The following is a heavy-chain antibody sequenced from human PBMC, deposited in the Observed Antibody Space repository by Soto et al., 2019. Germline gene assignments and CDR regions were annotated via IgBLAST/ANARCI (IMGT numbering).Heavy chain of an antibody. CDR2: IFYSGTT. CDR1: GDSISSADYY. D-gene: IGHD1-1*01. J-gene: IGHJ6*02. Sequence: SETLSLTCTVSGDSISSADYYWSWSRQTPGKGLEWIGHIFYSGTTYYNPSLKSRLTISVDTSKNHFSLRLTSVTAADTAVYYCARDLWVEPELYYYGMDVWGQGTTVTVSS. CDR3: ARDLWVEPELYYYGMDV. V-gene: IGHV4-30-4*01.